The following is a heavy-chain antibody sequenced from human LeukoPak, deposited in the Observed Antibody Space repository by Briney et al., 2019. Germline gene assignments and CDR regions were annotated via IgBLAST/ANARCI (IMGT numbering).Heavy chain of an antibody. V-gene: IGHV4-59*01. D-gene: IGHD6-13*01. CDR3: ARVSSIAAAAWVWFDP. Sequence: SETLSLTCTVSGGSISSYYWSWIRQPPGKGLEWIGYIYYSGSTNYNPSLKSRVTISVDTSKNQFSLKLSSVTAADTAVYYCARVSSIAAAAWVWFDPWGQGTLVTVSS. J-gene: IGHJ5*02. CDR1: GGSISSYY. CDR2: IYYSGST.